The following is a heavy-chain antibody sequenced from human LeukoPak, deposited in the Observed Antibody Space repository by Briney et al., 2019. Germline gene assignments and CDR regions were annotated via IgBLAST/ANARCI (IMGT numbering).Heavy chain of an antibody. D-gene: IGHD3-16*01. Sequence: GGSLRLSCAASGFTFSSYAMHWVRQAPGKGLEYVSALSSNGGSTYYANSVKGRFTISRDNAKNSLYLQMNSLRAEDMALYYCAKARAAMRVGELDYWGQGTLVTVSS. J-gene: IGHJ4*02. CDR3: AKARAAMRVGELDY. CDR2: LSSNGGST. CDR1: GFTFSSYA. V-gene: IGHV3-64*01.